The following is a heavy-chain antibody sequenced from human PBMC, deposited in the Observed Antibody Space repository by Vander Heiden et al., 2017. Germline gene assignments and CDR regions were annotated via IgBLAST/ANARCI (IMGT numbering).Heavy chain of an antibody. CDR3: ATTSSIAVAGRGVLGYYYYYGMDV. Sequence: QVQLVQSGAEVKKPGSSVKVSCKASGGTFSSYAISWVRQAPGQGLEWMGGIIPILGTANYAQKFQGRVTITADESTSTAYMELSSLRSEDTAVYYWATTSSIAVAGRGVLGYYYYYGMDVWGQGTTVTVSS. D-gene: IGHD6-19*01. CDR1: GGTFSSYA. J-gene: IGHJ6*02. V-gene: IGHV1-69*01. CDR2: IIPILGTA.